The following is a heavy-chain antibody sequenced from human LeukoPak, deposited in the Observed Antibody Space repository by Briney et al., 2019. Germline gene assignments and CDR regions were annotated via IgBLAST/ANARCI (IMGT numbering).Heavy chain of an antibody. Sequence: SETLSLTCTVSGGSISSYYWSWIRQPPGKGLEWIGYIYYSGSTNYNPSLKSRVTISVDTSKNQFSLKLSSVTAADTAVYYCASTAGDSGYNWFDPWGQGTLVTVSS. J-gene: IGHJ5*02. CDR2: IYYSGST. CDR3: ASTAGDSGYNWFDP. D-gene: IGHD1-26*01. V-gene: IGHV4-59*01. CDR1: GGSISSYY.